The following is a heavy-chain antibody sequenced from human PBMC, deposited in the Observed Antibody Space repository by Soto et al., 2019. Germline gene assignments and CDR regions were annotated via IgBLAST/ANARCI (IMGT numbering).Heavy chain of an antibody. Sequence: LRLSCAASGFTFSSYAMHWVRQAPGKGLEWVAVISYDGSNKYYADSVKGRFTISRDNSKNTLYLQMNSLRAEDTAVYYCAREDLYSGTHAFDIWGQGTMVTVSS. J-gene: IGHJ3*02. CDR3: AREDLYSGTHAFDI. V-gene: IGHV3-30-3*01. CDR1: GFTFSSYA. D-gene: IGHD3-10*01. CDR2: ISYDGSNK.